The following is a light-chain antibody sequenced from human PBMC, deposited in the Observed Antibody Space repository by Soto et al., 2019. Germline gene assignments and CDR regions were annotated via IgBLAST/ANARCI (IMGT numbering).Light chain of an antibody. CDR1: SSNIGSNT. J-gene: IGLJ1*01. CDR2: SNN. Sequence: VLTQPPSASGSPGQRVTISCSGSSSNIGSNTVNWYQQLPGTAPKLLIYSNNQRPSGVPDRFSGSKSGTSASPAISGLQSEDEADYYCAAWDDSLNGFYVFGTGTKVTVL. CDR3: AAWDDSLNGFYV. V-gene: IGLV1-44*01.